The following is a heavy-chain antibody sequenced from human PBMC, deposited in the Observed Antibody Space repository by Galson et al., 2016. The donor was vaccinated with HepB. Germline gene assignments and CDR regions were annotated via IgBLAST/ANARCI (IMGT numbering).Heavy chain of an antibody. D-gene: IGHD6-19*01. CDR2: INAANGNT. Sequence: SVKVSCKASGYTFTNFAMHWVRLAPGQRLEWMGWINAANGNTRYSQTFQGRVTFSSDTSARTAYMELSSLRSEDTAVYFCARLRQQIGDIPGAGFLAWGQGTLVTVSS. V-gene: IGHV1-3*01. CDR1: GYTFTNFA. J-gene: IGHJ5*02. CDR3: ARLRQQIGDIPGAGFLA.